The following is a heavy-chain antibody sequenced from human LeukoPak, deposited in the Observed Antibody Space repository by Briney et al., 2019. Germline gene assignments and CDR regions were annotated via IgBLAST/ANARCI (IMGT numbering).Heavy chain of an antibody. CDR1: GFTFSSYN. D-gene: IGHD3-10*01. J-gene: IGHJ4*02. Sequence: GGSLRLSCAASGFTFSSYNMNWVRQAPGKGLEWVSSMTSSSNYIYYADSVKGRFTISRDNAKNSLYLQMNSLRADDTAVYYCARTGGDWGQGTQVTVSS. CDR2: MTSSSNYI. V-gene: IGHV3-21*01. CDR3: ARTGGD.